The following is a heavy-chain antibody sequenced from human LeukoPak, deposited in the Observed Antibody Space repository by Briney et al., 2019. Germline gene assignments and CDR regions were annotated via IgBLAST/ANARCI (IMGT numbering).Heavy chain of an antibody. CDR3: ARDSEYDILTGYIWFDP. Sequence: PSQTLSLTCAVSGGSISSGTYYWSWIRQPAGKGLEWIGRIYTSGSTNYNPSLKSRVTISVDTSKNQFSLKLSSVTAADTAVYYCARDSEYDILTGYIWFDPWGQGTLVTVSS. D-gene: IGHD3-9*01. J-gene: IGHJ5*02. CDR1: GGSISSGTYY. V-gene: IGHV4-61*02. CDR2: IYTSGST.